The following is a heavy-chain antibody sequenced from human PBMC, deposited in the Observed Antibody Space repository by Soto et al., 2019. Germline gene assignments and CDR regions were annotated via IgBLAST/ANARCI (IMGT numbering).Heavy chain of an antibody. CDR3: ARDGEGLPLGY. D-gene: IGHD3-10*01. CDR1: GGTFSSYT. V-gene: IGHV1-69*08. J-gene: IGHJ4*02. CDR2: IIPILGIA. Sequence: QVQLVQSGAEVKKPGSSVKVSCKASGGTFSSYTISWVRQAPGQGLEWMGRIIPILGIANYAQKFQGRVTITADKSTSTAYMELSSLRSEDTAVYYCARDGEGLPLGYWGQGTLVTVSS.